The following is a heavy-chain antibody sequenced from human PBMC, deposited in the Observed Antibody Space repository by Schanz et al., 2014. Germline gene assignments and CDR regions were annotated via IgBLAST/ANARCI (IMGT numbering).Heavy chain of an antibody. V-gene: IGHV3-30*09. J-gene: IGHJ4*02. CDR2: ITYDGSNK. CDR3: AGDWASGRYYSDY. CDR1: GFTFSRHA. D-gene: IGHD1-26*01. Sequence: QVELVESGGGVVQPGRSLRLSCAASGFTFSRHAMHWVRQAAGQGMEWVEAITYDGSNKYYAESVKGRFAISRDNSKDTLYLQMNSLRTEDTAVYYCAGDWASGRYYSDYWGQGTLVTVSS.